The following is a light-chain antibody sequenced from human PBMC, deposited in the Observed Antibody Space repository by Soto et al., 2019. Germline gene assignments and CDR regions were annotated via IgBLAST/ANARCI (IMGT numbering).Light chain of an antibody. Sequence: EIVLTQSPATLSLSPGERATLSCRASRTVNNYLAWYQQKPGQAPRLLIYDASIRATGIPARFSGSGSGTDFTLTIISLEPEDFAVYFCQQRSDWPPITFGQGTRVEIK. CDR1: RTVNNY. CDR3: QQRSDWPPIT. CDR2: DAS. V-gene: IGKV3-11*01. J-gene: IGKJ5*01.